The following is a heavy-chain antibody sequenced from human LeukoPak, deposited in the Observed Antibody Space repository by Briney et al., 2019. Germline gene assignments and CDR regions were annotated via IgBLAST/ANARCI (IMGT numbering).Heavy chain of an antibody. D-gene: IGHD2-15*01. J-gene: IGHJ5*02. CDR1: GYTFTGYY. V-gene: IGHV1-2*06. Sequence: ASVKVSCKASGYTFTGYYMHWVRQAPGQGLEWMGRINPNSGGTNYAQKFQGRVTMTRDTSISTAYMELSRLRSDDTAVYCCASLPTEVVVAATIPWGQGTLVTVSS. CDR2: INPNSGGT. CDR3: ASLPTEVVVAATIP.